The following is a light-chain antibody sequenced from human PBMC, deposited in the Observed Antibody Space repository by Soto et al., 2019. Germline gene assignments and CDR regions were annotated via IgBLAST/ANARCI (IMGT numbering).Light chain of an antibody. CDR1: QSISSW. CDR2: DAS. J-gene: IGKJ1*01. Sequence: DIQMTQSPSTLSASVGDRVTITCRASQSISSWLAWYQQKPGKAPKLLIYDASSLESGGPSMFSGSGSGTAFTLTIISLPPDDFATYYCQQYKSSPSKWTFGQGTKVEIK. CDR3: QQYKSSPSKWT. V-gene: IGKV1-5*01.